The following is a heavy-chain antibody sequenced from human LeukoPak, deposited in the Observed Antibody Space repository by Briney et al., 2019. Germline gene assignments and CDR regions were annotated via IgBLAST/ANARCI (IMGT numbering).Heavy chain of an antibody. D-gene: IGHD3-9*01. CDR3: AREVGDILTGYYTRTFDY. J-gene: IGHJ4*02. CDR2: IYYSGST. V-gene: IGHV4-31*03. Sequence: SETLSLTCTVSGGSISSGGYYWSWIRQHPGTGLEWIGYIYYSGSTYYNPSLKSRVTISVDTSKNQFSLKLSSVTAADTAVYYCAREVGDILTGYYTRTFDYWGQGTLVTVSS. CDR1: GGSISSGGYY.